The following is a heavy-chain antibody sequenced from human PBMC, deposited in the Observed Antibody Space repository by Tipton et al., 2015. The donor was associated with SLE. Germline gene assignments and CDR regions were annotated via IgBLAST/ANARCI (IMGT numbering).Heavy chain of an antibody. J-gene: IGHJ2*01. V-gene: IGHV4-38-2*02. CDR1: GYSISSGYY. CDR2: IYHSGTT. D-gene: IGHD2-21*01. CDR3: ASTRLDIVVVWYFDL. Sequence: LRLSCTVSGYSISSGYYWGWIRQAPGKGLEWIGSIYHSGTTYYNPSLKSRVTISVDTSKNQFSLKLSSVTAADTAVYYCASTRLDIVVVWYFDLWGRGSLVTVSS.